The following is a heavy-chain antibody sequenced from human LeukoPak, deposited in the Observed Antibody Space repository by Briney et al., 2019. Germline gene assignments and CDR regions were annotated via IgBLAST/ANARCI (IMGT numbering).Heavy chain of an antibody. CDR1: GFTFSSYS. Sequence: GGSLRLSCAASGFTFSSYSMNWVRQAPGKGLEWVSSISSSSSYIYYADSVKGRFTISRDNSKNTLYLQMNSLRAEDTAVYYCATLYSGDAFDIWGQGTMVTVSS. J-gene: IGHJ3*02. CDR3: ATLYSGDAFDI. CDR2: ISSSSSYI. V-gene: IGHV3-21*04. D-gene: IGHD1-26*01.